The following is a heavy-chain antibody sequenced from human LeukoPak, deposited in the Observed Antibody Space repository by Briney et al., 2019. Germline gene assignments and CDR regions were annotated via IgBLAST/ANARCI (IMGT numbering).Heavy chain of an antibody. J-gene: IGHJ3*02. D-gene: IGHD3-22*01. CDR3: ASFNVVLRIENYYDSSGYYSDAFDI. CDR2: INPNSGGT. CDR1: GYTFTGYY. Sequence: ASVKVSCKASGYTFTGYYMHWVRQAPGQGREWRGWINPNSGGTNYAQKFQSRGTMTRDTSISTAYMELSRLKYEDTAVYYCASFNVVLRIENYYDSSGYYSDAFDIWGQGTMVTVSS. V-gene: IGHV1-2*02.